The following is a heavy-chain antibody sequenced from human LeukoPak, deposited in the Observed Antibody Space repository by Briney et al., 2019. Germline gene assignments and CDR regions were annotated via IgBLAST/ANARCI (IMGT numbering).Heavy chain of an antibody. CDR1: LYTFSRYD. CDR3: ARDYQGFVEAVAVTLRYLDY. Sequence: ASVKVSCKASLYTFSRYDIIWVRQATGHGVEWRGWMKPKSGNTGYAQKFQGRVTITRNTSISTGYMELSSLRSEDTAVYYGARDYQGFVEAVAVTLRYLDYWGGGTVVTVPS. D-gene: IGHD2-15*01. V-gene: IGHV1-8*01. J-gene: IGHJ4*02. CDR2: MKPKSGNT.